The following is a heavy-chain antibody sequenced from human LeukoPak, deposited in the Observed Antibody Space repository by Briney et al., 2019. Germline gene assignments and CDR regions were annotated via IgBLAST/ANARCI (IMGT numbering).Heavy chain of an antibody. CDR3: ASDLGTFVVVPAAIDNWFDP. J-gene: IGHJ5*02. V-gene: IGHV3-23*01. CDR1: GFTFSSYA. D-gene: IGHD2-2*02. Sequence: GGSLRLSCAASGFTFSSYAMSWVRQAPGKGLEWVSAISGSGGSTYYADSVKGRFTISRDNSKNTLYLQMNGLRAEDTAVYYCASDLGTFVVVPAAIDNWFDPWGQGTLVTVSS. CDR2: ISGSGGST.